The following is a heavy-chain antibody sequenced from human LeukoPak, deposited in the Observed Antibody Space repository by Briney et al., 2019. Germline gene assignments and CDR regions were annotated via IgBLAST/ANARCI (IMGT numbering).Heavy chain of an antibody. CDR3: ARDARDGYGGNPFDY. CDR1: GFTFSSYS. CDR2: IRGSGGTT. V-gene: IGHV3-23*01. Sequence: GGSLRLSCAASGFTFSSYSMNWVRQAPGKGLEWVSTIRGSGGTTYYADSVKGRFTISRDNSKNTLYLQMNSLRAEDTAVYYCARDARDGYGGNPFDYWGQGTLVTVSS. D-gene: IGHD4-23*01. J-gene: IGHJ4*02.